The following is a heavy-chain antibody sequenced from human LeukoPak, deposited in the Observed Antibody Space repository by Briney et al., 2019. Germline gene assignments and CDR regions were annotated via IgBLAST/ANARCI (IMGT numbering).Heavy chain of an antibody. CDR1: GITFSTNA. J-gene: IGHJ4*02. D-gene: IGHD1-1*01. CDR3: ALTPPLED. CDR2: VSTDNGNT. Sequence: ASVKVSCKASGITFSTNAISWVRQAPGQGLEWMGCVSTDNGNTNYAQKFQGRVTMTTDTSTSTAYMEVRSLRSDDTAVYYCALTPPLEDWGQGTLVTVSS. V-gene: IGHV1-18*01.